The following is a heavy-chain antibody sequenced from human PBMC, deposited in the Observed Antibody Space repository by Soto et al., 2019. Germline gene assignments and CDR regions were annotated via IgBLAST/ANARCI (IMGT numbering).Heavy chain of an antibody. J-gene: IGHJ6*02. Sequence: SVKVSCKASGGTFSSYAISWVRQAPGQGLEWMGGIIPIFGTANYAQKFQGRVTITTDESTSTAYMELSSLRSEDTAVYYCAGLLLNGNWNYDYYGMDVWGQGTTVTVSS. D-gene: IGHD1-7*01. V-gene: IGHV1-69*05. CDR3: AGLLLNGNWNYDYYGMDV. CDR1: GGTFSSYA. CDR2: IIPIFGTA.